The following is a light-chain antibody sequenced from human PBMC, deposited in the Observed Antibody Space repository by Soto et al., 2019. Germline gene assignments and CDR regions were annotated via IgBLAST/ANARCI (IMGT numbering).Light chain of an antibody. V-gene: IGKV3-20*01. CDR2: GAS. Sequence: EIVMTQSPAILSVSPGETGTLYCRASQDIGTKLAWYQQKPGQAPRLLIFGASGRTTGIPDRFSGSGSGTDFTLTISRLEPEDFAVYYCQQYGSLSWTFGQGTKVDIK. CDR1: QDIGTK. CDR3: QQYGSLSWT. J-gene: IGKJ1*01.